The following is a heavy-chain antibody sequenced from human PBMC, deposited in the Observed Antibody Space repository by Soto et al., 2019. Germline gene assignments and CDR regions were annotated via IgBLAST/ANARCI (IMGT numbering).Heavy chain of an antibody. D-gene: IGHD6-13*01. V-gene: IGHV1-46*01. J-gene: IGHJ4*02. CDR1: GYTFTSYY. CDR3: ETIAAAGTWGTDFDY. CDR2: INPSGGST. Sequence: GASVKVSCKASGYTFTSYYMHWVRQAPGQGLEWMGIINPSGGSTSCAQKFQGRVTMTRDTSTSTVYMELSSLRSEDTAVYYCETIAAAGTWGTDFDYWGQGTLVTVSS.